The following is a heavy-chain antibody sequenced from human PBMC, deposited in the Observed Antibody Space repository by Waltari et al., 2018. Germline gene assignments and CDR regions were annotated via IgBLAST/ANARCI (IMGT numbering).Heavy chain of an antibody. CDR3: ARVLPEGEFAAVPGYYYYGMDV. D-gene: IGHD3-10*01. Sequence: EVQLVESGGGLVQPGGSLRLSCAASGFTFSSYWMSWVRQAPGKGLEWVANIKQDGSEKSYVDSGKGRFNSSRDNAKNSLYLQMNSRRAEDTAVYYCARVLPEGEFAAVPGYYYYGMDVWGQGTTVTVSS. CDR1: GFTFSSYW. V-gene: IGHV3-7*01. J-gene: IGHJ6*02. CDR2: IKQDGSEK.